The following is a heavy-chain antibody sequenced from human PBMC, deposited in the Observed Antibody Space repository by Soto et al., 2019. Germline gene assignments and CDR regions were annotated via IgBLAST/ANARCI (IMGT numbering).Heavy chain of an antibody. CDR2: IKSKTDGGTT. CDR1: GFTFSKAW. CDR3: RTRMAPADY. D-gene: IGHD2-2*01. V-gene: IGHV3-15*07. Sequence: GGSLRLSCATSGFTFSKAWVNWVRQAPGKGLEWVGRIKSKTDGGTTDYAAPVKGRFSISRDDSENTVYLQMNSLKTEDTAVYYCRTRMAPADYWGQGTLVTVSS. J-gene: IGHJ4*02.